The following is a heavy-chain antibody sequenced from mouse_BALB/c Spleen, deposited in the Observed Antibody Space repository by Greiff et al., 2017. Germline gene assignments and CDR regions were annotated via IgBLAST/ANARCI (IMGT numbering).Heavy chain of an antibody. V-gene: IGHV2-6-7*01. CDR1: GFSLTGYG. Sequence: VKLQESGPGLVAPSQSLSITCTVSGFSLTGYGVNWVRQPPGKGLEWLGMIWGDGSTDYNSALKSRLSISKDNSKSQVFLKMNSLQTDDTARYYCARDREITPYYYAMDYWGQGTSVTVSS. J-gene: IGHJ4*01. CDR2: IWGDGST. D-gene: IGHD2-4*01. CDR3: ARDREITPYYYAMDY.